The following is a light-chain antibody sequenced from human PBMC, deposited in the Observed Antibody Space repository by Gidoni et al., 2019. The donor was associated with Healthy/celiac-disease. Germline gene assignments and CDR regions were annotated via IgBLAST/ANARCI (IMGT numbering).Light chain of an antibody. J-gene: IGKJ3*01. CDR1: QDISNY. Sequence: DIQMTQSPSSLSASVGDRVTITCHASQDISNYLNWYQQKPGKATKLLIYDASNLETGVPSRLSGSGYGTDFTFTISSMKTEDIETYYCQLFTFGPGTKVDIK. V-gene: IGKV1-33*01. CDR3: QLFT. CDR2: DAS.